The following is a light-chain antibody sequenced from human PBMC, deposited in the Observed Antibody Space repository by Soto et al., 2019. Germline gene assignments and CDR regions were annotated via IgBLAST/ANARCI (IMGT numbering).Light chain of an antibody. Sequence: DIQMTQSPSSVSASVGDRVTITCRASQDIGSWLAWYQKKPGKAPNLLIYGASSLQSGVPSRFSGSRSGTDFTLTISSLQPEDFATYYYQQANSFPITFGQGTRLEIK. CDR2: GAS. CDR1: QDIGSW. V-gene: IGKV1D-12*01. J-gene: IGKJ5*01. CDR3: QQANSFPIT.